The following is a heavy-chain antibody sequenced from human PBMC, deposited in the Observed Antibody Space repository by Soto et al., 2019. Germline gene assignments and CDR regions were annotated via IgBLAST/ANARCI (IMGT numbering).Heavy chain of an antibody. V-gene: IGHV4-31*03. CDR1: GGSISSNDFY. CDR2: IYYSGNT. CDR3: ARLSGSWQSWFDP. J-gene: IGHJ5*02. D-gene: IGHD6-13*01. Sequence: QVQLQESGPGLVKPSQTLSLTCIVSGGSISSNDFYWSWIRQHPGKGLEWIGSIYYSGNTYYYPSLKGRFTISVNTSKNHFSLKVSSVTAADTAVYYCARLSGSWQSWFDPWVQGTLVTVSS.